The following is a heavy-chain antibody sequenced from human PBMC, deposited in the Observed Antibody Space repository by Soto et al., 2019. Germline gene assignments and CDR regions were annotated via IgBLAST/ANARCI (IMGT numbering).Heavy chain of an antibody. CDR1: GFTFSSYA. V-gene: IGHV3-23*01. J-gene: IGHJ6*02. CDR2: ISGSGGST. D-gene: IGHD2-15*01. CDR3: AKALRRTHCSGGSCYSYYYYYGMDV. Sequence: KAGGSLRLSCAASGFTFSSYAMSWVRQAPGKGLEWVSAISGSGGSTYYADSGKGRFTISRDNSKNTLYLQMNSLRAEDTAVYYCAKALRRTHCSGGSCYSYYYYYGMDVWGQGTTVTVSS.